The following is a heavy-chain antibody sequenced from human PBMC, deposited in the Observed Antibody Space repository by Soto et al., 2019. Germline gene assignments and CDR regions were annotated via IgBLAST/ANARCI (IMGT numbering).Heavy chain of an antibody. CDR3: ARAEDPYYYDSSGYYYVFDY. D-gene: IGHD3-22*01. V-gene: IGHV1-69*01. CDR1: GGTFSSYA. Sequence: QVQLVQSGAEVKKPGSSVKVSCKASGGTFSSYAISWVRQAPGQGLEWMGGIIPIFGTANYAQKFQGRVTITADESTSTAYMELSSLRSEDTAVYYCARAEDPYYYDSSGYYYVFDYWGQGTLVTVSS. J-gene: IGHJ4*02. CDR2: IIPIFGTA.